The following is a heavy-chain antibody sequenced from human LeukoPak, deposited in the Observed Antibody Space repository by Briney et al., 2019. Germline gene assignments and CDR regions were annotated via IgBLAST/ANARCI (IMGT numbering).Heavy chain of an antibody. CDR2: ISGSSSYI. D-gene: IGHD2-2*01. Sequence: GGSLRLSCAASGFTFSSYSMNWVRQAPGKGLEWVSFISGSSSYIYYADSVKGRFTISRDNAKNSLYLQMNSLRAEDTAVYYCARERGYCSSTSCYNWFDPWGQGTLVTVSS. J-gene: IGHJ5*02. CDR3: ARERGYCSSTSCYNWFDP. V-gene: IGHV3-21*01. CDR1: GFTFSSYS.